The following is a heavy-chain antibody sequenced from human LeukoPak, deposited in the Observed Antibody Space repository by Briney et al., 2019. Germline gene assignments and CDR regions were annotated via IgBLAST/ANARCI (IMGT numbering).Heavy chain of an antibody. J-gene: IGHJ5*02. D-gene: IGHD6-19*01. Sequence: GASVKVSCKASGYTFTSYYMHWVRQAPGQGLEWMGIINPSGGSTSYAQKFQGRVTMTRDTSTSTVYMELSSLRSEDTAVYYCARDRRGVAVAGTINWFDPWGQGALVTVSS. CDR2: INPSGGST. V-gene: IGHV1-46*01. CDR3: ARDRRGVAVAGTINWFDP. CDR1: GYTFTSYY.